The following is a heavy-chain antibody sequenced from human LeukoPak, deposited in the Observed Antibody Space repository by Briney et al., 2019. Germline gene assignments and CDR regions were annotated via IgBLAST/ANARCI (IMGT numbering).Heavy chain of an antibody. J-gene: IGHJ1*01. D-gene: IGHD6-19*01. CDR3: ARAYKDRSLAGKKEFFQH. CDR1: GFTFDNYA. V-gene: IGHV3-9*01. CDR2: ISWNSGTI. Sequence: AGGSLRLSCAASGFTFDNYAMNWVRQVPGKGLEWISLISWNSGTIGYADSVKGRFTISRDNANNFLYLQTNSLRAEDTALYYCARAYKDRSLAGKKEFFQHWGQGTLVTVSS.